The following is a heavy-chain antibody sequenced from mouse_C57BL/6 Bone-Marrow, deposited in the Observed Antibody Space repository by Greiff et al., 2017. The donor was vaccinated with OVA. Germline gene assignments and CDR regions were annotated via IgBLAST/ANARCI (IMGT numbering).Heavy chain of an antibody. D-gene: IGHD2-3*01. V-gene: IGHV6-6*01. CDR3: TTDDGYSFDV. CDR2: IRNRANNHAK. Sequence: DVKLVESGGGLVQPGGSMKLSCAASGFTFSDAWMDWVRQSPEKGLEWVAEIRNRANNHAKYYAEPVKGRFTISRDDSKSSVYLRMHSLRAEDTGIYYSTTDDGYSFDVWGTGTTVTVSS. J-gene: IGHJ1*03. CDR1: GFTFSDAW.